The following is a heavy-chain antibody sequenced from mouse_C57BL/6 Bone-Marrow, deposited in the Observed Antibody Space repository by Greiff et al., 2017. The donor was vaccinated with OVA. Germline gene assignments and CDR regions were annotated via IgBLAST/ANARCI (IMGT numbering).Heavy chain of an antibody. J-gene: IGHJ2*01. Sequence: VQLQQSGPELVKPGASVKISCKASGYAFTSYCMHWVKQRPGKGLEWIGRIYPGDGDTNYNGKFKGKATLTADKSSSTAYMQLSSLTSEDSAVYFCARDAFLYYFDYWGQGTTLTVSS. CDR1: GYAFTSYC. CDR2: IYPGDGDT. V-gene: IGHV1-82*01. CDR3: ARDAFLYYFDY.